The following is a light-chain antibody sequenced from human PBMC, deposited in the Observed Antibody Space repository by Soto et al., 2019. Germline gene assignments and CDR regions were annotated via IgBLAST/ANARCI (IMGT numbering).Light chain of an antibody. V-gene: IGKV1-5*03. J-gene: IGKJ2*01. Sequence: DIQMTQSPSTLSAAVGDGVTITCRARQSIVSLLSWYQQKPGKAPKRLIYKATNLQSGVPSRFSGSGSGTDFCLTISSLQPVDSATSFCQQYNDFQYTFGPGTKLEI. CDR2: KAT. CDR1: QSIVSL. CDR3: QQYNDFQYT.